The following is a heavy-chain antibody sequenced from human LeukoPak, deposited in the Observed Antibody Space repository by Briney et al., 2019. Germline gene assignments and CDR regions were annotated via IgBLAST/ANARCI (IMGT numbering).Heavy chain of an antibody. J-gene: IGHJ6*03. CDR2: IYYSGST. Sequence: SETLSLTCTVSGGSISSSSYYWGWIRQPPGKGLEWIGSIYYSGSTYYNPSVKSRVTISVDTSKNQFSLKPSSVTAADTAVYYCARGRRDGYTLYYMDVWAKGTTVTISS. V-gene: IGHV4-39*01. CDR1: GGSISSSSYY. CDR3: ARGRRDGYTLYYMDV. D-gene: IGHD5-24*01.